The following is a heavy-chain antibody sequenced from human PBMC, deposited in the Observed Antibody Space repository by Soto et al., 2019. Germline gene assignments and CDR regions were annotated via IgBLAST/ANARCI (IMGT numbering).Heavy chain of an antibody. J-gene: IGHJ4*02. D-gene: IGHD2-2*01. CDR2: FRSKAYGGTT. CDR3: TGSLKDIVVLPAAIAVY. CDR1: GFTFGDYA. Sequence: EVQLVESGGGLVQPGRSLRLSCTASGFTFGDYAMSWFRQAPGKGLEWVGFFRSKAYGGTTEYAASVKGRFTISRDDSKRIAYLQMNSLKTEDTAVYYCTGSLKDIVVLPAAIAVYWGQGTLVTVSS. V-gene: IGHV3-49*03.